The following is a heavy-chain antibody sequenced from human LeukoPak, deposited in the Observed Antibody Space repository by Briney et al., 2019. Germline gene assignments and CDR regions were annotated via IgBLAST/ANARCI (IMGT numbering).Heavy chain of an antibody. J-gene: IGHJ6*03. V-gene: IGHV4-61*02. CDR1: GDSISSGDYY. CDR3: ARDRADILTGYRPIYYYYYMDV. D-gene: IGHD3-9*01. CDR2: IYTSGST. Sequence: SETLSLTCTVSGDSISSGDYYWSWIRQPAGKGLEWIGRIYTSGSTNYNPSLKSRVTISVDTSKNQFSLKLSSVTAADTAVYYCARDRADILTGYRPIYYYYYMDVWGKGTTVTISS.